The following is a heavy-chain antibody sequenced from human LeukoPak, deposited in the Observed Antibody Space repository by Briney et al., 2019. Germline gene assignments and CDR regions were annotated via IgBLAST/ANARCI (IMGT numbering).Heavy chain of an antibody. CDR1: GFNFGIYG. CDR2: MWDDGTNE. Sequence: PGTSLRLSCTASGFNFGIYGMHWVRQAPGKGLEWVAVMWDDGTNEYYVESVKGRFTISRDNGKRTLYLQMNSLRVEDTAVYYCARDGPAAAHAFDYWGQGTLVTVSS. V-gene: IGHV3-33*01. J-gene: IGHJ4*02. D-gene: IGHD6-25*01. CDR3: ARDGPAAAHAFDY.